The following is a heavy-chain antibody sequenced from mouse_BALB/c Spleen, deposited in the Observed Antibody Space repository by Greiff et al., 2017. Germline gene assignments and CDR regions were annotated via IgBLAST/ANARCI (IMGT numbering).Heavy chain of an antibody. D-gene: IGHD2-3*01. CDR1: GFTFSSYT. V-gene: IGHV5-6-4*01. J-gene: IGHJ4*01. Sequence: EVQLVESGGGLVKPGGSLKLSCAASGFTFSSYTMSWVRQTPEKRLEWVATISSGGSYTYYPDSVKGRFTISRDNAKNTLYLQMSSLKSEDTAMYYCTREGRLLDAMDYWGQGTSVTVSS. CDR3: TREGRLLDAMDY. CDR2: ISSGGSYT.